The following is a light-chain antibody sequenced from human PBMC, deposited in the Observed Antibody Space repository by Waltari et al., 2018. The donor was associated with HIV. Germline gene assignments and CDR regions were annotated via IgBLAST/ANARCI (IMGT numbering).Light chain of an antibody. J-gene: IGKJ1*01. Sequence: EVVMTQSLASLSVSPGERASLSCRASQSVKTNLAWYQQKPGQAPRLLIHGASTTASGVAARFSGSGSGTEFTLTISSLQSEDVAVYCCNQYYHWPLTFGQGTKV. CDR2: GAS. V-gene: IGKV3D-15*01. CDR1: QSVKTN. CDR3: NQYYHWPLT.